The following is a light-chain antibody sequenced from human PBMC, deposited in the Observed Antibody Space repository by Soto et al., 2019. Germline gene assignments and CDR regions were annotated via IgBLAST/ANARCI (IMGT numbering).Light chain of an antibody. CDR2: GNS. CDR1: SSNIGAGFD. Sequence: QSVLTQPPSVSGAPGQRVTISCSGSSSNIGAGFDVHWYHQIAGTSPKLLIYGNSNRPSGVPDRFSGSKSSTSASLAINGLPAEDEAHYYCESYDNSMSGSWVFGGGTKLTVL. CDR3: ESYDNSMSGSWV. V-gene: IGLV1-40*01. J-gene: IGLJ3*02.